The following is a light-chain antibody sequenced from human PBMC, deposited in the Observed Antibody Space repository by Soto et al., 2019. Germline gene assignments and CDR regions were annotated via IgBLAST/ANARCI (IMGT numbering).Light chain of an antibody. CDR3: QQYGSSPPRII. CDR2: DGS. Sequence: EIVLTQSPATLSLSPGERATLSCGASQTVSSRFLVWYQQKPGLAPRLLIYDGSRRATGIPDRFSGSGSGTDFTLTISRLEPEDFAVYYCQQYGSSPPRIIFGQGTRLEIK. CDR1: QTVSSRF. V-gene: IGKV3D-20*01. J-gene: IGKJ5*01.